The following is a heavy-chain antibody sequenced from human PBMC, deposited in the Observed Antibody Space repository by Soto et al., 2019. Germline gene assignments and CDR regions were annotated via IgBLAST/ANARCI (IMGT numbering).Heavy chain of an antibody. CDR2: INHRGST. D-gene: IGHD6-19*01. V-gene: IGHV4-34*01. CDR1: GGSFSGYY. J-gene: IGHJ4*02. Sequence: QVQLQQWGAGLLKPSETLSLTCAGYGGSFSGYYWNWIRQPPGKGLEWIGDINHRGSTNYNPSLKSRVTISVDTSKNQFSLKVTSVTAADTAVYYCARGWGAVADYWGQRTLVTGSS. CDR3: ARGWGAVADY.